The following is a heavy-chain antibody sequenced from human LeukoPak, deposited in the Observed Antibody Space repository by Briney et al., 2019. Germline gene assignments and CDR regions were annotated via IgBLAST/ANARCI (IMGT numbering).Heavy chain of an antibody. CDR1: GFTFSSYG. V-gene: IGHV3-30*02. CDR3: AKDSLRPITIFGEAKYYFDY. D-gene: IGHD3-3*01. Sequence: PGGSLRLSCAASGFTFSSYGMHWVRQAPGKGLEWVAFIRYDGSNKYYADSVKGRFTISRDNSKNTLYLQMNSLRAEDTAVYYCAKDSLRPITIFGEAKYYFDYWGQGTLVTVSS. J-gene: IGHJ4*02. CDR2: IRYDGSNK.